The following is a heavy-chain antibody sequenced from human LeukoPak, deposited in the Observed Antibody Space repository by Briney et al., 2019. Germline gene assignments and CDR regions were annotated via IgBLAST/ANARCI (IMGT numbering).Heavy chain of an antibody. V-gene: IGHV1-18*01. J-gene: IGHJ4*02. Sequence: GASVKVSCKASGYTFSNYGMAWVRQAPGQGLEWMGWISAYNGNRDFAQKFQGRVTMTADTSTSTAYMEVRSLTSDDTAVYYCARRIRGAHLGGYWGQGTLVTVSS. CDR3: ARRIRGAHLGGY. D-gene: IGHD1-26*01. CDR2: ISAYNGNR. CDR1: GYTFSNYG.